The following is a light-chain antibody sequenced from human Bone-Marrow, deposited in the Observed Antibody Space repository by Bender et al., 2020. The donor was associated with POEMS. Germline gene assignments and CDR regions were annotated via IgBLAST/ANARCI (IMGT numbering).Light chain of an antibody. V-gene: IGLV2-14*02. CDR2: EVT. CDR3: SSFTSSTTLVV. J-gene: IGLJ2*01. Sequence: QSALTQPASVSGSPGQSITISCTGTNSDVGNYNLVSWYQQHPGKAPKLMIYEVTKRPSGVSSRFSGSKSGNTASLTISGLQAEDEADYYCSSFTSSTTLVVFGGGTKLTVL. CDR1: NSDVGNYNL.